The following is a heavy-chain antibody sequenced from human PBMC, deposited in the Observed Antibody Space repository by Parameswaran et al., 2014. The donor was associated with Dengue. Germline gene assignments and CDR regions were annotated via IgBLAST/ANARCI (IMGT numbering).Heavy chain of an antibody. J-gene: IGHJ4*02. D-gene: IGHD3-10*01. V-gene: IGHV3-21*01. Sequence: WIRQPPGKGLEWVSSISSSSNYIYYADSVKGRFTISRDNAKNSLYLQMNSLRAEDTAVYYCARDLHYYYGSGYWGQGTLVTVSS. CDR2: ISSSSNYI. CDR3: ARDLHYYYGSGY.